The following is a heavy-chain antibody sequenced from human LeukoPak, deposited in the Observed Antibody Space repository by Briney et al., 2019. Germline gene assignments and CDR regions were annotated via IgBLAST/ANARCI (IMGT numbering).Heavy chain of an antibody. CDR2: MNPNSGNT. CDR3: ARRIAVAGVFDY. J-gene: IGHJ4*02. D-gene: IGHD6-19*01. Sequence: GASVKVSCKASGYTFTRYDINWVRQATGQGLEWMGWMNPNSGNTGYAQKFQGRVTITRNTYISTAYMELSSLRSEDAAVYYCARRIAVAGVFDYWGQGTLVTVSS. CDR1: GYTFTRYD. V-gene: IGHV1-8*03.